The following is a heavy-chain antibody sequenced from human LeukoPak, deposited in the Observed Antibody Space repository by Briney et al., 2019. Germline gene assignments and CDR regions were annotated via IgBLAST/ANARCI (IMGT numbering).Heavy chain of an antibody. V-gene: IGHV3-30-3*01. CDR3: AWDGYSYGYDY. Sequence: GGSLRLSCAASGFTFSSYAMHWVRQAPGKGLEWVAVISYDGSNKYYADSVKGRFTISRDNSKNTLYLQMNSLRAEDTAVYYCAWDGYSYGYDYWGQGTLVTVSS. CDR2: ISYDGSNK. D-gene: IGHD5-18*01. J-gene: IGHJ4*02. CDR1: GFTFSSYA.